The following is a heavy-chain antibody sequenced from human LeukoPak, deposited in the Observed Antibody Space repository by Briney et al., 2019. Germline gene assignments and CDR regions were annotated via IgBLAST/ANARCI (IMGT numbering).Heavy chain of an antibody. CDR3: ARERYSSGWYQYYYYYYMDV. J-gene: IGHJ6*03. CDR1: GFTFSSYA. CDR2: INWNGGST. V-gene: IGHV3-20*04. Sequence: PGGSLRLSCAASGFTFSSYAMSWVRQAPGKGLEWVSGINWNGGSTGYADSVKGRFTISRDNAKNSLYLQMNSLRAEDTALYYCARERYSSGWYQYYYYYYMDVWGKGTTVTVSS. D-gene: IGHD6-19*01.